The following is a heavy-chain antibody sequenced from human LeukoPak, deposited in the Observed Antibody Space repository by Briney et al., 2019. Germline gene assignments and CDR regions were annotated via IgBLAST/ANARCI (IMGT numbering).Heavy chain of an antibody. CDR2: IYYSGST. Sequence: SETLSLTCTVSGGSISSSSYYWGWIRQPPGKGLEWIGSIYYSGSTYYNPSLKSRVTISVDTSKNQFSLKLSSVTAADTAVYYCAGELRYFGPLVGYFDYWGQGTLVIVSS. D-gene: IGHD3-9*01. CDR3: AGELRYFGPLVGYFDY. J-gene: IGHJ4*02. V-gene: IGHV4-39*02. CDR1: GGSISSSSYY.